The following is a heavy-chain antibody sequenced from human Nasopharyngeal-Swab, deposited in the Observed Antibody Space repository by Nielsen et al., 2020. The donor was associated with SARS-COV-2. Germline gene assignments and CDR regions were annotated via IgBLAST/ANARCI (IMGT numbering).Heavy chain of an antibody. CDR2: IDTTGDT. CDR1: GFTFSSFE. V-gene: IGHV3-13*01. D-gene: IGHD2-15*01. J-gene: IGHJ3*02. CDR3: ARGDGIYCGGGNCYAVDPFEI. Sequence: GGSLRLSCAASGFTFSSFEMHWVRQVSGKGLEWVSAIDTTGDTYYPDSVKGRFIISRENAKNSLFLQINSLRVEDTAMYYCARGDGIYCGGGNCYAVDPFEIWGQGTMVTVSS.